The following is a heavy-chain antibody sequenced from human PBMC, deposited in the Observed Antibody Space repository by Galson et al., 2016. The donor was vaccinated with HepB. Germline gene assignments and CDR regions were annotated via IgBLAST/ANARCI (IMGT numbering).Heavy chain of an antibody. Sequence: KASGYTFTLYGISWVRQAPGQGLEWMGWISAYSGNPNYAQKFQGRVTMTTDTSTSTAYMEVRSLRSDDTAVYYCARELRPLGFGPWGQGTLVTVSS. CDR2: ISAYSGNP. CDR3: ARELRPLGFGP. CDR1: GYTFTLYG. V-gene: IGHV1-18*01. J-gene: IGHJ5*02.